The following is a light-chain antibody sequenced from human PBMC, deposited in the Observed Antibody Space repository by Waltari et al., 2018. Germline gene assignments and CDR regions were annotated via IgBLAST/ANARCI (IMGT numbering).Light chain of an antibody. CDR3: QQYDHWPWT. J-gene: IGKJ1*01. CDR1: QSVRST. V-gene: IGKV3D-15*01. CDR2: GTS. Sequence: DIVMTQSPATLSLSPGESATLSCRASQSVRSTFAWFQQKPGQPPRLLIYGTSTRATGIPARFSGSGSGTEFSLTISSLPPEDFATYYCQQYDHWPWTFGQGTRVEAK.